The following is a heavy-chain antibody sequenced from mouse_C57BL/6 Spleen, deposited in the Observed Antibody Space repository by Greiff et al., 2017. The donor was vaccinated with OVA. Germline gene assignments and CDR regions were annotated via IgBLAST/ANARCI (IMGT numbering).Heavy chain of an antibody. CDR3: ERRQLRLPYGY. Sequence: QVQLQQSDAELVKPGASVKISCKVSGYTFTDHTIHWMKQRPEQGLEWIGYIYPRDGSTTYNEKFKGKATLTADKSSSTAYMPLNRLTSEDSAVYICERRQLRLPYGYWGQGATLTVSS. V-gene: IGHV1-78*01. D-gene: IGHD3-2*02. CDR1: GYTFTDHT. CDR2: IYPRDGST. J-gene: IGHJ2*01.